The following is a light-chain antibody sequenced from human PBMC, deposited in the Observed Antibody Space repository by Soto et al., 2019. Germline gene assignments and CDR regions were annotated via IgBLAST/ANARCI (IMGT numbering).Light chain of an antibody. CDR2: DAS. J-gene: IGKJ1*01. CDR1: QSVSSSY. Sequence: EIVMTQSPATLSLSPGERATLSCWASQSVSSSYLAWYQQKPGRAPRLLIYDASSRATGIPDRFSGSGSGTDFTLTISRLEPEDFAVYYCQQYGSSPRTFGQGTKVDIK. V-gene: IGKV3D-20*01. CDR3: QQYGSSPRT.